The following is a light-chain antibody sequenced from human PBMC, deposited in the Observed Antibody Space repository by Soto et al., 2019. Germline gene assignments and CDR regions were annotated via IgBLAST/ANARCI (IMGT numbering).Light chain of an antibody. CDR1: SSDVGDHNY. CDR2: AVS. J-gene: IGLJ2*01. Sequence: QSALTQPASVSGSPGQSLTISCTGTSSDVGDHNYVSWYQQQPGKAPKLMIYAVSNRPSGVSNRFSGSKSGNTASLTISGLQAEDEADYYCSSYTTSSTVIFGGGTKLTVL. CDR3: SSYTTSSTVI. V-gene: IGLV2-14*03.